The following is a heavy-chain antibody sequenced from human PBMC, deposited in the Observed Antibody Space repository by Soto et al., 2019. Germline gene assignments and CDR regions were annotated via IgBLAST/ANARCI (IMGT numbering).Heavy chain of an antibody. CDR1: GGTLSRYT. V-gene: IGHV1-69*13. CDR2: LVPGSATA. D-gene: IGHD3-10*01. Sequence: AVPVSCKTAGGTLSRYTIGWVRQAPGQGLEWMGGLVPGSATANYVHKFQGRAALYAEESTGTADMELRSLRSEDTAVYYCASRYYLPLPAGYWYFDLWGRGTLVTVSS. J-gene: IGHJ2*01. CDR3: ASRYYLPLPAGYWYFDL.